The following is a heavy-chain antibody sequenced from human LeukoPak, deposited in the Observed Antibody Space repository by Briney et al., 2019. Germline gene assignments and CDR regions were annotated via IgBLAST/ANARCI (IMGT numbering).Heavy chain of an antibody. J-gene: IGHJ4*02. D-gene: IGHD5/OR15-5a*01. V-gene: IGHV3-23*01. Sequence: GGSLRLSCAASGFTLSSYAMSWVRQAPGKGLEWASAISGPGGSWDYADSVKGRFTISRDNSKNTLFLQMNSPRAEDTAIYYCAKKVGLVSAPLYYFDVWGQGTLVTVSS. CDR3: AKKVGLVSAPLYYFDV. CDR2: ISGPGGSW. CDR1: GFTLSSYA.